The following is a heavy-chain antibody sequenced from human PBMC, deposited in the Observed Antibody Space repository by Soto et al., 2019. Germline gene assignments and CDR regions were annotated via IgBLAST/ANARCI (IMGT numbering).Heavy chain of an antibody. J-gene: IGHJ4*02. V-gene: IGHV3-23*01. D-gene: IGHD1-26*01. CDR3: AKASAPGGTYFPLWF. Sequence: PGGSLRLSCAASGLPFSINGISWVPQAPGKGLEWVSSISGSGGSTYYADSVKGRFTISRDNSKNTLYLQMNSLRAEDTAVYYCAKASAPGGTYFPLWFWGQGTLVTVSS. CDR2: ISGSGGST. CDR1: GLPFSING.